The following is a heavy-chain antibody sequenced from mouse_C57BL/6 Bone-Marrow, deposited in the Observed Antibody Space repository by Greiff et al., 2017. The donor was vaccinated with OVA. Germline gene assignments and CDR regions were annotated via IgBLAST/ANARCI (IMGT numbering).Heavy chain of an antibody. CDR1: GYTFTSYW. J-gene: IGHJ2*01. CDR3: AREKSEYAARYSSDN. Sequence: QVQLQQPGAELVKPGASVKMSCKASGYTFTSYWITWVKQRPGQGLEWIGDIYPGSGSTNYNEKFKSKATLTVDTSSSTAYMQLSRLTSEDSAVYYSAREKSEYAARYSSDNCGEDTTLTVSS. V-gene: IGHV1-55*01. CDR2: IYPGSGST. D-gene: IGHD3-1*01.